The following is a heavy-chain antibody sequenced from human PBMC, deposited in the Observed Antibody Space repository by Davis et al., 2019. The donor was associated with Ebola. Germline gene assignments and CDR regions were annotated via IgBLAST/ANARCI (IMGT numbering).Heavy chain of an antibody. Sequence: PAGSLTLSCAASGFTFSSYSMNWVRQAPGKGLEWVSYISSSSSTIYYADSVKGRFTISRDNAKNSLYLQMNSLRDEDTAVYYCASQYCTGGVCYPFDDWGQGTLVTVSS. CDR1: GFTFSSYS. V-gene: IGHV3-48*02. CDR3: ASQYCTGGVCYPFDD. CDR2: ISSSSSTI. J-gene: IGHJ4*02. D-gene: IGHD2-8*02.